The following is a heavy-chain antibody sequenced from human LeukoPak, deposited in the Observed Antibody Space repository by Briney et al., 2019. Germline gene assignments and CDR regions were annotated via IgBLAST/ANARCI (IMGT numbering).Heavy chain of an antibody. CDR3: ARDDYYDSSAYRENPFDV. Sequence: SVKVSCKASGDTFSSYAISWLRQAPGQGLEWMGGIIPILGTTNYAQEFQGRVTITADESTSTLYMELRSLRSEDTAIYYCARDDYYDSSAYRENPFDVWGQGTMVTVSS. V-gene: IGHV1-69*13. CDR1: GDTFSSYA. J-gene: IGHJ3*01. D-gene: IGHD3-22*01. CDR2: IIPILGTT.